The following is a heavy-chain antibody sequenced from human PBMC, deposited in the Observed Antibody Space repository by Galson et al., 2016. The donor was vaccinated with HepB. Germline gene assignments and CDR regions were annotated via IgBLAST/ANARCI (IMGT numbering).Heavy chain of an antibody. D-gene: IGHD2-15*01. CDR1: EFTFSNAW. CDR2: IKTKTDGGTT. V-gene: IGHV3-15*01. Sequence: SLRLSCAGSEFTFSNAWMSWVRQAPGKGLEWVGLIKTKTDGGTTDYAAPVKGRFTISRDDSRHTLFLQMNSLKTEDTGVYYCSTDSGSNWYASWGQGTLVTVSS. CDR3: STDSGSNWYAS. J-gene: IGHJ5*01.